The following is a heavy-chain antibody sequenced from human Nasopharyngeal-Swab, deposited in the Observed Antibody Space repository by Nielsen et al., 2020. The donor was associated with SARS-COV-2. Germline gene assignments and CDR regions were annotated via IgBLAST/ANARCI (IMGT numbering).Heavy chain of an antibody. D-gene: IGHD4-17*01. CDR2: INPNSGGT. J-gene: IGHJ4*02. CDR1: TGYT. V-gene: IGHV1-2*06. Sequence: TGYTMHWVRQAPGQGLEWMGRINPNSGGTNYAQKFQGRVTMTRDTSISTAYMELSRLRSDDTAVYYCARSPYADPLGLVYWGQGTLVTVSS. CDR3: ARSPYADPLGLVY.